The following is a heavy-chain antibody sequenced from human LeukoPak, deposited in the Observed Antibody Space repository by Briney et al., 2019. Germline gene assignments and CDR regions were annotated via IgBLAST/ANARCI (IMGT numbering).Heavy chain of an antibody. CDR2: IIPIFGTA. J-gene: IGHJ4*02. Sequence: GSSVKVSCKASGGTFSSYAISWVRQAPGQELEWMGGIIPIFGTANYAQKFQGRVTITADESTSTAYMELSSLRSEDTAVYYCAREGSRDGYNPLDYWGQGTLVTVSS. D-gene: IGHD5-24*01. CDR3: AREGSRDGYNPLDY. V-gene: IGHV1-69*01. CDR1: GGTFSSYA.